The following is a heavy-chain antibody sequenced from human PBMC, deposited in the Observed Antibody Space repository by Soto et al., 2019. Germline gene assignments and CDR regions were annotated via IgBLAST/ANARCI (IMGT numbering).Heavy chain of an antibody. J-gene: IGHJ6*02. V-gene: IGHV4-61*01. Sequence: PSETLSLTCTVSGGSVSSGSYYWSWIRRPPGKGLEWIAYIYDTGISGYTPSTSYNPSLKSRVTMSVDTSKSQFSLKLTSVTAADTAVYYCARGEDAFFYYGLGVWGQGITVTVSS. CDR2: IYDTGISGYTPST. CDR3: ARGEDAFFYYGLGV. CDR1: GGSVSSGSYY.